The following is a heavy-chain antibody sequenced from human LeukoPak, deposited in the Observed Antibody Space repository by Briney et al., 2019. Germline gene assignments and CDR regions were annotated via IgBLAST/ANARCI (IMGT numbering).Heavy chain of an antibody. D-gene: IGHD4-17*01. CDR1: GFTFSSYA. J-gene: IGHJ4*02. V-gene: IGHV3-23*01. CDR3: AKETYPTTVTPYYFDY. Sequence: GGSLRLSCAASGFTFSSYAMSWVRQAPGKGLEWVSAISGSGGSTYYADSVKGRFTISRDNSKNTLYLQMNSLRAEDTAVYYCAKETYPTTVTPYYFDYLGQGTLVTVSS. CDR2: ISGSGGST.